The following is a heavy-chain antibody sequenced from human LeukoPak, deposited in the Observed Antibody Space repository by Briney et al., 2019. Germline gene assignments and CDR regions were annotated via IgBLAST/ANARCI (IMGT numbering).Heavy chain of an antibody. J-gene: IGHJ4*02. D-gene: IGHD2-15*01. CDR3: ARGDGKSCYDGTCYWVY. V-gene: IGHV7-4-1*02. Sequence: ASVNVSCKASGYPFTNYAINWVRQAPGQGLEWMGWINTHTGNPTYAQGFTRRFVFSLDTSISTTYLQISSLKTEDTAVYYCARGDGKSCYDGTCYWVYWGQGALVTVSS. CDR2: INTHTGNP. CDR1: GYPFTNYA.